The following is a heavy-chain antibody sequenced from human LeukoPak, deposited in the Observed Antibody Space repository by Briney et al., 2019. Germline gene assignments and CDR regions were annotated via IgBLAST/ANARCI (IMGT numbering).Heavy chain of an antibody. D-gene: IGHD5-24*01. V-gene: IGHV1-69*05. Sequence: SVKVSCKASGYIFTSYGINWVRQAPGQGLEWMGGIVPMFGIANYAQKFEGRVSITTDESSTTAYMELSSLRSEDTAFYYCATTSVRDGFNYFDYWGQGTLVPVSS. CDR3: ATTSVRDGFNYFDY. CDR1: GYIFTSYG. CDR2: IVPMFGIA. J-gene: IGHJ4*02.